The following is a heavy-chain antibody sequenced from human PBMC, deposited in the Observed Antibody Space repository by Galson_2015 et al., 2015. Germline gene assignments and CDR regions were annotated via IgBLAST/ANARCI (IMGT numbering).Heavy chain of an antibody. CDR3: ARDMGVVV. V-gene: IGHV3-21*01. CDR2: ISSSSSYI. CDR1: GFTFSSYS. J-gene: IGHJ6*02. D-gene: IGHD3-16*01. Sequence: SLRLSCAASGFTFSSYSMSWVRQAPGKGLEWVSSISSSSSYIYYADSVKGRFTISRDDAKNSLYLQMNSLSAEDTAVYYCARDMGVVVWGQGTTVTVSS.